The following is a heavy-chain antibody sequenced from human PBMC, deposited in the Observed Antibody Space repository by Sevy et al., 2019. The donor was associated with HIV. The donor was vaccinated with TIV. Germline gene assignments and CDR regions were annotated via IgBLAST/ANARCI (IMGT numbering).Heavy chain of an antibody. CDR1: GFTFRSYG. CDR3: GKGLGMVQGALLSEDL. CDR2: IRYDGTTK. D-gene: IGHD3-10*01. V-gene: IGHV3-30*02. J-gene: IGHJ3*01. Sequence: GGSLRLSCAASGFTFRSYGMHWVRQAPGKGLEWVAFIRYDGTTKYYADSVKGRFTISRDNSKNTLYLQMNSLIPEDTSVFYCGKGLGMVQGALLSEDLWGQGTMVTVPS.